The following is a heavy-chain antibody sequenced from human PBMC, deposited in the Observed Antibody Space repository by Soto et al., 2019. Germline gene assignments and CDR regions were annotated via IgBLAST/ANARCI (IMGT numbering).Heavy chain of an antibody. CDR3: ARNRVGIWGAEGY. Sequence: EVQLVESGGGLVQPGGSLRLSCAASGFTFSSYSMNWVRQAPGKGLEWVSYISSSSSTIYYADSVKGRFTISRDNAKNSLYLQMNSLSAEDTAVYYCARNRVGIWGAEGYWGQGTLVTVSS. CDR1: GFTFSSYS. V-gene: IGHV3-48*01. D-gene: IGHD1-26*01. CDR2: ISSSSSTI. J-gene: IGHJ4*02.